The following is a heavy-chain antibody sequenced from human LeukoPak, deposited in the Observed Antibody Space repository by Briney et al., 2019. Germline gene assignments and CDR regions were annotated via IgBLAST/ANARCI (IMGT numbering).Heavy chain of an antibody. V-gene: IGHV3-30*18. D-gene: IGHD6-13*01. CDR3: AKDVAAAGQLVDY. J-gene: IGHJ4*02. Sequence: GGSLRLSCAASGFTFSSYGMHWVRQAPGKGLEWVAVISYDGSNKYYADSVKGRFTISRDNSKNTLYLQMNSLRAEDTAVYYCAKDVAAAGQLVDYWGQGTLVTVSS. CDR2: ISYDGSNK. CDR1: GFTFSSYG.